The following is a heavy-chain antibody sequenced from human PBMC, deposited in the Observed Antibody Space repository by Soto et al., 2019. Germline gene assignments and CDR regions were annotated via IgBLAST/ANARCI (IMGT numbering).Heavy chain of an antibody. J-gene: IGHJ4*02. V-gene: IGHV4-30-4*01. CDR1: GGSISSGDYY. CDR2: IYYSGST. D-gene: IGHD3-22*01. CDR3: ASGSYYYDSSGYYHD. Sequence: PSETLSLTCTVSGGSISSGDYYWSWIRQPPGKGLEWIGYIYYSGSTYYNPSLKSRVTISVDTSKNQFSLKLSSVTAADTAVYYCASGSYYYDSSGYYHDWGQGTLVTVSS.